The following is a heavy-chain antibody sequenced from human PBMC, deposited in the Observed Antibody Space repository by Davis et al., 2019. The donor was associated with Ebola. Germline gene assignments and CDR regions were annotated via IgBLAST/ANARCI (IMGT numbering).Heavy chain of an antibody. CDR2: VSGSGDTT. V-gene: IGHV3-23*01. D-gene: IGHD2-21*01. J-gene: IGHJ2*01. CDR3: ARHPRWGWDWYFDL. Sequence: PGGSLRLSCAASGFTFSSYAMSWVRQAPGKGLEWVSDVSGSGDTTYYADSVKGRFTISRDNSKNTLYLQMNSLRAEDTAVYYCARHPRWGWDWYFDLWGRGTLVTVSS. CDR1: GFTFSSYA.